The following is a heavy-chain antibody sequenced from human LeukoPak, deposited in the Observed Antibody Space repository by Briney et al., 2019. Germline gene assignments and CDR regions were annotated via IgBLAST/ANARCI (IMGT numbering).Heavy chain of an antibody. V-gene: IGHV5-51*01. Sequence: GESLKISCQASGYTFTTCWIGWVRQMPGKGLECMGIIYPDDSDTTYSPSFQGQVTISADKSFSTAYLQWSSLKASDTDIYYCARLGGDTYYFGSASYPNWYFDLWGRGTLVTVSS. J-gene: IGHJ2*01. D-gene: IGHD3-10*01. CDR1: GYTFTTCW. CDR3: ARLGGDTYYFGSASYPNWYFDL. CDR2: IYPDDSDT.